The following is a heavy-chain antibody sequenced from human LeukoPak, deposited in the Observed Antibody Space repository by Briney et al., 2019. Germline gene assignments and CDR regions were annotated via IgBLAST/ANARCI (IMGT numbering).Heavy chain of an antibody. J-gene: IGHJ4*02. V-gene: IGHV4-59*12. CDR2: IYYSGST. D-gene: IGHD6-6*01. Sequence: PSETLSLTCTVSGGSTSSYYWSWIRQPPGKGLEWIGYIYYSGSTYYNPSLKSRVTISVDTSKNQFSLKLSSVTAADTAVYYCARSGLYSSSSVDYWGQGTLVTVSS. CDR1: GGSTSSYY. CDR3: ARSGLYSSSSVDY.